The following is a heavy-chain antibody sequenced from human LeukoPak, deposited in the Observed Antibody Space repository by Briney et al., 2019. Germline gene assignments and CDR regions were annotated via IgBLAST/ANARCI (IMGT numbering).Heavy chain of an antibody. CDR1: GFTFDDYT. CDR3: ARDQDTAHAFDI. J-gene: IGHJ3*02. D-gene: IGHD5-18*01. V-gene: IGHV3-43*01. CDR2: ISWDGGST. Sequence: GGSLRLSCAASGFTFDDYTMHWVRQAPGKGLEWVSLISWDGGSTYYADSVKGRFTISRDNAKNSLYLQMNSLRVGDTAVYYCARDQDTAHAFDIWGQGTVVTVS.